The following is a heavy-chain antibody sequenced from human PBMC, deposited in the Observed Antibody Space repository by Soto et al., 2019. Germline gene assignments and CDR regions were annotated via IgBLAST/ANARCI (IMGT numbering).Heavy chain of an antibody. CDR1: GFTFSSYA. CDR3: AKTTPVIAVAGTDFDY. CDR2: ISGSGGST. J-gene: IGHJ4*02. D-gene: IGHD6-19*01. V-gene: IGHV3-23*01. Sequence: GGSLRLSCAASGFTFSSYAMSWVRQAPGEGLEWVSAISGSGGSTYYADSVKGRFTISRDNSKNTLYLQMNSLRAEDTAVYYCAKTTPVIAVAGTDFDYWGQGTLVTVSS.